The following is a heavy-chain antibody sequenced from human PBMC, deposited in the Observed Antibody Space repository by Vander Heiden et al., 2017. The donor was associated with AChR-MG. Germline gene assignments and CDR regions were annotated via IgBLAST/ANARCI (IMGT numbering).Heavy chain of an antibody. J-gene: IGHJ4*02. CDR1: GRSFSGYY. D-gene: IGHD5-18*01. CDR2: INHSGST. CDR3: ARVPYSYGYSTEVFDY. V-gene: IGHV4-34*01. Sequence: QVQLQQWGAGLLKPSETLSLTCAVYGRSFSGYYWSWIRQPPGKGLEWIGEINHSGSTNYNPSLKSRVTISVDTSKNQFSLKLSSVTAADTAVYYCARVPYSYGYSTEVFDYWGQGTLVTVSS.